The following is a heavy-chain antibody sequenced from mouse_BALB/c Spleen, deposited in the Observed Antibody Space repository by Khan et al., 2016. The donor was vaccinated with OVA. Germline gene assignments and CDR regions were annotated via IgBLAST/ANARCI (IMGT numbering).Heavy chain of an antibody. J-gene: IGHJ3*01. Sequence: VQLQQSGPDLVKPGASVNLSCKASGYSFTLYYMSWVKQSHGKSLEWIGRVNPNTDNINYNQEFKGKAILTVDKSSNTAYMELRSLTSEDSAVYFCARWYDFFASWGQGTLVTVSA. V-gene: IGHV1-26*01. CDR3: ARWYDFFAS. CDR1: GYSFTLYY. D-gene: IGHD2-14*01. CDR2: VNPNTDNI.